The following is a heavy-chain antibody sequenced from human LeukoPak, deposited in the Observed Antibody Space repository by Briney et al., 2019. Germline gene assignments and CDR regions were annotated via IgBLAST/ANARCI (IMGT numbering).Heavy chain of an antibody. CDR1: GYTFTSYG. CDR3: ARARAAGTPTLFDY. Sequence: GASVKVSCKATGYTFTSYGISWVRQAPGQGLEWMGWISAYNGNTNYAQKLQGRVTMTTDTSTSTAYMELRSLRSDDTAVYYCARARAAGTPTLFDYWGQGTLVTVSS. CDR2: ISAYNGNT. J-gene: IGHJ4*02. D-gene: IGHD6-13*01. V-gene: IGHV1-18*04.